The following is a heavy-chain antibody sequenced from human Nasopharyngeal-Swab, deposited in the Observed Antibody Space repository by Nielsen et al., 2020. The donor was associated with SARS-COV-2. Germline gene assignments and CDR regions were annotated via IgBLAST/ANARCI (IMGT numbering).Heavy chain of an antibody. CDR2: IISSGSTT. D-gene: IGHD3-22*01. Sequence: GGSLRLSCEASRLMFSDYEMNWVRQAPGKGLEWVSYIISSGSTTYYADSVKGRFTISRDNTKNSLFLQMNSLSAEDTAVYYCASSPFITVMERALDHWGQGTLVTVSS. V-gene: IGHV3-48*03. CDR3: ASSPFITVMERALDH. CDR1: RLMFSDYE. J-gene: IGHJ4*02.